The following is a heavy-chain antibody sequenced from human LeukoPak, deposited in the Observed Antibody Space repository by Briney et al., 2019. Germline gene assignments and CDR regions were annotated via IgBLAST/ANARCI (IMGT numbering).Heavy chain of an antibody. CDR3: ARVGTMIGGGDWFDP. D-gene: IGHD3-22*01. CDR1: GGSISSYY. J-gene: IGHJ5*02. CDR2: IYYSGST. V-gene: IGHV4-59*01. Sequence: PSETLSLTCTVSGGSISSYYWSWIRQPPGKGLEWIGYIYYSGSTNYNPSLKSRVTISVDTSKNQFSLKLSSVTAADTAVYYCARVGTMIGGGDWFDPWGQGTLVTVSS.